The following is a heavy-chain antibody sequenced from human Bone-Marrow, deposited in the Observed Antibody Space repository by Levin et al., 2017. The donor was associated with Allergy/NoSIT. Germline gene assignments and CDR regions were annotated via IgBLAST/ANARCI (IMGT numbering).Heavy chain of an antibody. J-gene: IGHJ5*01. V-gene: IGHV4-61*01. D-gene: IGHD4/OR15-4a*01. Sequence: SQTLSLTCTVSGGSVTNAIDYWSWIRQSPGKGLEWIGYIYSSGSTNYNPSLKSRVTISVDMSKNQFSLKLTSVSAADTAVYYCASQGYGELDWFNSWGQGTLVTVSS. CDR2: IYSSGST. CDR3: ASQGYGELDWFNS. CDR1: GGSVTNAIDY.